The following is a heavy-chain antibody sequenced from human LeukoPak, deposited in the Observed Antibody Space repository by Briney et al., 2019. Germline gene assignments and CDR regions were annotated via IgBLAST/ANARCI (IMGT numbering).Heavy chain of an antibody. J-gene: IGHJ4*02. D-gene: IGHD2-15*01. Sequence: RRSLRLSCAASGFTFSSYAMHWVRQAPGKGLEWVAVISYDGSNKYYADSVKGRFTISRDNSKNTLYLQMNSLRAEDTAVYYCAMEQRKYSAGFTIDYWGQGTLVTVSS. CDR1: GFTFSSYA. CDR3: AMEQRKYSAGFTIDY. V-gene: IGHV3-30-3*01. CDR2: ISYDGSNK.